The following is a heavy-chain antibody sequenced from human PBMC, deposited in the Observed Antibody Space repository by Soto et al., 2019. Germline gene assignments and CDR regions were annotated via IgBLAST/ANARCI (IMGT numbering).Heavy chain of an antibody. CDR2: IYSGGST. CDR3: ARDYYDSSGYP. J-gene: IGHJ5*02. Sequence: PGGSLRLSCATSGFTFSSYWMHWVRQAPGKGLEWVSVIYSGGSTYYADSVKGRFTISRDNSKNTLYLQMNSLRAEDTAVYYCARDYYDSSGYPWGQGTLVTVSS. CDR1: GFTFSSYW. D-gene: IGHD3-22*01. V-gene: IGHV3-53*01.